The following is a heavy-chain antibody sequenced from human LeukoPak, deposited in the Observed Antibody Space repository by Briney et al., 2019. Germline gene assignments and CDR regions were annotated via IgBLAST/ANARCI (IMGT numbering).Heavy chain of an antibody. CDR2: IYHTGST. Sequence: SETLSLTCAVSGGSISSGGYSWSWIRQPPGKGLEWIGYIYHTGSTYYNPSLKSRVTVSVDRSENQFSLKLGSVTAADTAVYYCARGYYDSSGYYLDYWGQGTLVTVSS. V-gene: IGHV4-30-2*01. CDR1: GGSISSGGYS. CDR3: ARGYYDSSGYYLDY. D-gene: IGHD3-22*01. J-gene: IGHJ4*02.